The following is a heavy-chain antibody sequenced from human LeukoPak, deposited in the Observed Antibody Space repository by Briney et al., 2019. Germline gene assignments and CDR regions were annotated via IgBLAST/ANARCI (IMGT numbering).Heavy chain of an antibody. CDR2: INPNSGGT. D-gene: IGHD2-2*01. Sequence: ASVKVSCKASGYTFTGYYMHWVRQAPGQGLEWMGWINPNSGGTNYAQKFQGRVPMTRDTSISTAYMELSRLRSDDTAVYYCARSPCSSTSCYAHFDYWGRGTLVTVSS. CDR3: ARSPCSSTSCYAHFDY. V-gene: IGHV1-2*02. J-gene: IGHJ4*02. CDR1: GYTFTGYY.